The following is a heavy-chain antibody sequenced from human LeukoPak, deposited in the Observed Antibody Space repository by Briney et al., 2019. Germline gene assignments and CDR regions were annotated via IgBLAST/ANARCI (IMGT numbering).Heavy chain of an antibody. CDR3: ARGEHKATITGLDS. CDR2: ISSSSSYI. V-gene: IGHV3-21*01. D-gene: IGHD5-24*01. J-gene: IGHJ4*02. CDR1: GFSFSDYY. Sequence: PGGSLRLSCAASGFSFSDYYMHWVRQAPGKGLEWVSAISSSSSYICYADSVKGRFTISRDNAENSVSLQMHGLRAGDTAVYFCARGEHKATITGLDSWGQGTLVTVSS.